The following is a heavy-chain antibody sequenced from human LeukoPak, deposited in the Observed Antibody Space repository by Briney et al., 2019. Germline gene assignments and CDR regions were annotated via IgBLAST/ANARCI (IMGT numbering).Heavy chain of an antibody. D-gene: IGHD6-19*01. V-gene: IGHV3-21*01. CDR3: VRELSGSGNVYYFAR. J-gene: IGHJ4*02. CDR1: GFTFTSYS. CDR2: VTPSSSYI. Sequence: PGGSLRLSCAASGFTFTSYSFNWVRQAPGRGLEWVSSVTPSSSYIWYADSVKGRFTISRDNAQNSLYLQMNSPRVEDTAVYYCVRELSGSGNVYYFARWGQGTLVTVSS.